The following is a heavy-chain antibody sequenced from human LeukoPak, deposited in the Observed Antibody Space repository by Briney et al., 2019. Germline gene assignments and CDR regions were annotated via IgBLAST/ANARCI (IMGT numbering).Heavy chain of an antibody. CDR2: INPNSGGT. J-gene: IGHJ4*02. Sequence: ASVKVSCKASGYTFAGYYMHWVRQAPGQGLEWMGWINPNSGGTNYAQKFQGRVTMTRDTSISTAYMELSRLRSDDTAVYYCARAPTVTTGDYWGKGTLVAVSS. CDR3: ARAPTVTTGDY. CDR1: GYTFAGYY. D-gene: IGHD4-17*01. V-gene: IGHV1-2*02.